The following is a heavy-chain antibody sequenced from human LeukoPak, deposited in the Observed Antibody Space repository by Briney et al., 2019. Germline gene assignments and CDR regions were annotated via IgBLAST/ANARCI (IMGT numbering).Heavy chain of an antibody. Sequence: SETLSLTCTVSGGSISSNYWSWIRQPPGKGLEWIGYIYYSGSTNYNPSLKSRVTISVDTSKNQVSLKLSSVTAADTAVYYCAKDGRFGVVPAAPEAFDIWGQGTLVTVSS. D-gene: IGHD2-2*01. CDR1: GGSISSNY. V-gene: IGHV4-59*01. CDR2: IYYSGST. J-gene: IGHJ3*02. CDR3: AKDGRFGVVPAAPEAFDI.